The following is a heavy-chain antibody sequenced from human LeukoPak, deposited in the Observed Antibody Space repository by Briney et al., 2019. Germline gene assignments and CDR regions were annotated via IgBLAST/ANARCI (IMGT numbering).Heavy chain of an antibody. V-gene: IGHV3-7*01. CDR3: AREGVFCVRNCISNSGARFDP. J-gene: IGHJ5*02. Sequence: GGSLRLSCAASGFTFSAYWMTWVRQPPGKGLEWVANIRQDSSESYYVDSVKGRFTTSRDNAKNTVYLQMSSLRAEDTAVYYCAREGVFCVRNCISNSGARFDPWGQGTLVTVSS. D-gene: IGHD2-2*01. CDR1: GFTFSAYW. CDR2: IRQDSSES.